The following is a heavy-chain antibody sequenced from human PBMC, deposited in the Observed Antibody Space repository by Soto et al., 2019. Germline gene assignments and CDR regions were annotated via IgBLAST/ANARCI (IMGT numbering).Heavy chain of an antibody. CDR3: AREELAAYSYAFDY. D-gene: IGHD3-16*01. CDR2: IYYSAI. CDR1: GGPISSYY. Sequence: PSETLSLTCTVSGGPISSYYWNWLRQSPGKGLEWIGFIYYSAINYNASLKSRVTISIDTSKSQFSLKLTSVTAADTAVYYCAREELAAYSYAFDYWGQGTQVTVSS. V-gene: IGHV4-59*01. J-gene: IGHJ4*02.